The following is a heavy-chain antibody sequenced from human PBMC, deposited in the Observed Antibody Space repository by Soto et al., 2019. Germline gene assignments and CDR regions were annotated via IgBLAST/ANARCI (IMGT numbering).Heavy chain of an antibody. V-gene: IGHV1-2*04. J-gene: IGHJ4*02. CDR3: ARADLGSSGSPGDY. Sequence: QVQLVQSGAEVKKPGASVKVSCKASGYTFTGYYMHWVRQAPGQGLEWMGWINPNSGGTNYAQKFQGWVTMPRDTSISTAYMELSRLRSDDTALYYCARADLGSSGSPGDYWGQGTLVTVSS. CDR2: INPNSGGT. D-gene: IGHD3-10*01. CDR1: GYTFTGYY.